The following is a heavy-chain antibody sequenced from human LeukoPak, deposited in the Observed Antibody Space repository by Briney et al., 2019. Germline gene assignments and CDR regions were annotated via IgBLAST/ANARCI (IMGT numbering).Heavy chain of an antibody. CDR1: GFSYSSYW. CDR3: ARGFRGWHAEGFDY. D-gene: IGHD6-19*01. CDR2: IKQDRSGK. Sequence: GGPLTLLCAASGFSYSSYWMRWAPHAPGKGLEGVANIKQDRSGKYYLDSVKGRFTISRDNAKNSLYLQMNSLRADDTAAYYCARGFRGWHAEGFDYWGQGTVVTVSS. J-gene: IGHJ4*02. V-gene: IGHV3-7*01.